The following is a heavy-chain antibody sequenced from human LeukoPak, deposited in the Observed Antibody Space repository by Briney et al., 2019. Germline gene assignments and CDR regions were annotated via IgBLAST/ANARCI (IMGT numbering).Heavy chain of an antibody. J-gene: IGHJ4*02. Sequence: SETLSLTRNVSSGSISSYYWTWIRQPPGQGLEWIGYIFYTGSTNYNPSLKSRVTMSVDTSKNQFSLKLSSVTAADTAVYYCGRGGYSVIDYWGQGTLVTVSS. CDR1: SGSISSYY. D-gene: IGHD5-18*01. CDR3: GRGGYSVIDY. V-gene: IGHV4-59*08. CDR2: IFYTGST.